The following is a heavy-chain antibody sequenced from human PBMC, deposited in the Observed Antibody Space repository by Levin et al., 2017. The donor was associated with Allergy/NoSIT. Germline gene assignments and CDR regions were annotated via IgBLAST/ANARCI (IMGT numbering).Heavy chain of an antibody. CDR1: GFTFSDFY. CDR3: ASGYGR. CDR2: SRNKANSYAT. D-gene: IGHD5-12*01. Sequence: QAGGSLRLSCAASGFTFSDFYMDWVRQTPGKGLEWVGRSRNKANSYATEYAASVKGRFTISRDDSKNSLYLQMNNLKTDDTAVYYCASGYGRWGQGSLVTVSS. V-gene: IGHV3-72*01. J-gene: IGHJ4*02.